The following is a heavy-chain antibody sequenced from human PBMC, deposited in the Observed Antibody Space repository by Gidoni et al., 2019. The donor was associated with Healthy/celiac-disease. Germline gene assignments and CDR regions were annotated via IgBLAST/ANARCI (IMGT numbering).Heavy chain of an antibody. Sequence: QVQLVESGGGVVQPGWSLRLSCAASGFPFSSYAMHWVRQAPGKGLEWVAVISYDGRNKYYADSVKGRFTISRDNSKNTLYLQMNSLRAEDTAVYYCARSFLYGGDIDYWGQGTLVTVSS. D-gene: IGHD3-10*02. CDR1: GFPFSSYA. CDR3: ARSFLYGGDIDY. CDR2: ISYDGRNK. J-gene: IGHJ4*02. V-gene: IGHV3-30*04.